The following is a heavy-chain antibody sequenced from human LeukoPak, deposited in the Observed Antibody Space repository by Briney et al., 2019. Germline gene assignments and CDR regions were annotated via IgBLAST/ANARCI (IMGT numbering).Heavy chain of an antibody. CDR3: VRGVDKSATFYYYYYIDV. J-gene: IGHJ6*03. Sequence: SETLSLTCAVYGGSFNAYYYYWSWIRQPPGKGLEWIGEISHSGSTDYNPSLKSRVSISVDTSKNQFSLRLSSVTAADTAVYYCVRGVDKSATFYYYYYIDVWGKGTTVTVSS. CDR1: GGSFNAYYYY. D-gene: IGHD1-1*01. V-gene: IGHV4-34*01. CDR2: ISHSGST.